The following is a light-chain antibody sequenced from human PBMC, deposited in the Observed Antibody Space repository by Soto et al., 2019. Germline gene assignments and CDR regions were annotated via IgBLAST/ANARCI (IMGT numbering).Light chain of an antibody. J-gene: IGLJ3*02. V-gene: IGLV1-44*01. Sequence: QSVLTQPPSASGTPGQRVTISGSGRSSNIGSNTVNWYQLLPGTAPKLLIYSNKQRPSGVPARFFASKSGTSASLAISELLSEDEADYYCAAWDDSLDGWVFGGGTKLTVL. CDR1: SSNIGSNT. CDR2: SNK. CDR3: AAWDDSLDGWV.